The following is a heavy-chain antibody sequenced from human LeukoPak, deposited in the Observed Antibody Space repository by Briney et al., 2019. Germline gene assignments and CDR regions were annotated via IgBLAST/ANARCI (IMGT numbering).Heavy chain of an antibody. CDR2: INHSGST. J-gene: IGHJ6*03. CDR3: ARGLKRMVRGVTFMYYYYMDV. D-gene: IGHD3-10*01. V-gene: IGHV4-34*01. CDR1: GGSFSGYY. Sequence: PSETLSLTCAVYGGSFSGYYWSWIRQPSGKGLEWIGEINHSGSTNYNPSLKSRVTISVDTSKNQFSLKLSSVTAADTAVYYCARGLKRMVRGVTFMYYYYMDVWGKGTMVTVSS.